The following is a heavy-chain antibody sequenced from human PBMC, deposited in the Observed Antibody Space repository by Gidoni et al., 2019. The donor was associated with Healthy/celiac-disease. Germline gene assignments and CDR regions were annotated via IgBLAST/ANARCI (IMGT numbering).Heavy chain of an antibody. CDR3: ARAPYGDYVYSP. J-gene: IGHJ5*02. CDR2: IYYSGST. D-gene: IGHD4-17*01. CDR1: GGSTSSGGYY. V-gene: IGHV4-31*03. Sequence: QVQLQESGPGLVQLSQPLSLTCTVSGGSTSSGGYYWSWIRQHPGKGLEWIGYIYYSGSTYYNPSLKSRVTISVDTSKNQFSLKLSSVTAADTAVYYCARAPYGDYVYSPWGQETLVTVSS.